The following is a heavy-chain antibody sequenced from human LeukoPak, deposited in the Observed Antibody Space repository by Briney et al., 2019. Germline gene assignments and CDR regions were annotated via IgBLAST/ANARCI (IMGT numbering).Heavy chain of an antibody. V-gene: IGHV3-23*01. CDR2: ISGSGGST. CDR3: ARVYLERLTAGYFDH. D-gene: IGHD2-8*01. J-gene: IGHJ4*02. CDR1: GFTFSSYA. Sequence: PGGSLRLSCAASGFTFSSYAMSWVRQAPGKGLEWVSAISGSGGSTYYADSVKGRFTISRDNSKNTLYLQMNSLRDEDSAAYYCARVYLERLTAGYFDHWGQGTLVTVSS.